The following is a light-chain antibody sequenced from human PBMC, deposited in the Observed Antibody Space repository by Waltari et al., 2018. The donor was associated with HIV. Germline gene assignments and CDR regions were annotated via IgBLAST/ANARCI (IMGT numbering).Light chain of an antibody. J-gene: IGLJ2*01. CDR1: KLGDKY. CDR3: RAWDSSTVV. V-gene: IGLV3-1*01. Sequence: SYELTQPPSVSVSPGQTASITCSGDKLGDKYACWYQQKPGQSPVLLIYADSRRPSGIPERLSGSKAGNTATLTIRWTQAMDEADYYCRAWDSSTVVFGGGTKLTVL. CDR2: ADS.